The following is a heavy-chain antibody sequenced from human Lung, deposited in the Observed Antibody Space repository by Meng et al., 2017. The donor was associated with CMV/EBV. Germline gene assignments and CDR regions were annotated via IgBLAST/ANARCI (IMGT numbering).Heavy chain of an antibody. CDR1: GYTFTGYY. J-gene: IGHJ4*02. V-gene: IGHV1-2*02. D-gene: IGHD2-2*01. CDR2: INPNSGGT. Sequence: ASXXVSCKASGYTFTGYYMHWVRQAPGQGLEWMGWINPNSGGTNYAQKFQGRVTMTRDTSISTSYMELSRLRSDDTAVYYCASLLGYCSSTSCYEGNYYFDYWGQGXLVTGSS. CDR3: ASLLGYCSSTSCYEGNYYFDY.